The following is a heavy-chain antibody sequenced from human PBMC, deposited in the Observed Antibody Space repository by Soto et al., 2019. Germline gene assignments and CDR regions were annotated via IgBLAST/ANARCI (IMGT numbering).Heavy chain of an antibody. J-gene: IGHJ6*02. CDR3: ARAAGLSLGMDV. D-gene: IGHD6-13*01. CDR1: GFTFSSYL. V-gene: IGHV3-7*01. CDR2: IKKDRSEK. Sequence: GGSLRLSCAASGFTFSSYLMSWVGQAPGKGLEWVANIKKDRSEKYYVESVKGRFTISRDNAKNSLYLQMNSLRAEDTAVYYCARAAGLSLGMDVWGQGTTVTVSS.